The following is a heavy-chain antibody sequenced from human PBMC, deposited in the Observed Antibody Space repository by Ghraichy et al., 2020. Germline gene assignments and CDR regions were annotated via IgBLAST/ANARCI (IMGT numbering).Heavy chain of an antibody. V-gene: IGHV3-30-3*01. CDR3: AREREVGLPGFSYYYGMDV. D-gene: IGHD3-9*01. Sequence: GESLNISCAASGFTFSNYAMHWVRQAPGKGLEWVAVISYDGSKKYYADSVKGRFTISRDNSKNTLYLQMNSLRAEDTAVYFCAREREVGLPGFSYYYGMDVWGQGTTVTVSS. CDR1: GFTFSNYA. J-gene: IGHJ6*02. CDR2: ISYDGSKK.